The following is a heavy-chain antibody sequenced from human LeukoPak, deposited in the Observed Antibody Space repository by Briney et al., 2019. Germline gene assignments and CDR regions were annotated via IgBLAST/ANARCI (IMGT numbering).Heavy chain of an antibody. V-gene: IGHV1-18*01. CDR1: GYTFTSYG. J-gene: IGHJ4*02. Sequence: ASVKVSCKASGYTFTSYGISWVRQAPGQGLEWMGWISAYNGNTNYAQKFQGRVTMTRNTSISTAYMELSSLRSEDTAVYYCARAKAMVGYWGQGTLVTVSS. D-gene: IGHD5-18*01. CDR3: ARAKAMVGY. CDR2: ISAYNGNT.